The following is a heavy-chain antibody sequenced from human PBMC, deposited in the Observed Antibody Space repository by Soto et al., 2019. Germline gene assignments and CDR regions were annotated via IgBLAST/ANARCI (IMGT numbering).Heavy chain of an antibody. CDR3: SGDCSSGSCYRGYYFDD. Sequence: EVQLVESGGGLVQPGGSLKLSCAASGFTFSGSAMHWVRQASGKGLEWVGRIRSKANSYATAYAASVTGRFTISRDDSXNXVYLQMNSLKTEDTAVYYCSGDCSSGSCYRGYYFDDWGQGTLVTGSS. J-gene: IGHJ4*02. CDR2: IRSKANSYAT. D-gene: IGHD2-15*01. CDR1: GFTFSGSA. V-gene: IGHV3-73*01.